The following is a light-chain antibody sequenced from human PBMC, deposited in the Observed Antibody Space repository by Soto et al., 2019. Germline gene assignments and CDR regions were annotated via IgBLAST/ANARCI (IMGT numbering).Light chain of an antibody. V-gene: IGKV1-16*02. CDR3: QQYSTYPIT. CDR2: DAS. Sequence: DLLMTQSPSSLSASVGDRVTITCRASQGISNYLAWSQQKPGKAPKSLIYDASSLRSGVPSKFSGSGFGTEFTLTISSLQPEDFATYYCQQYSTYPITFGQGTRLEIK. CDR1: QGISNY. J-gene: IGKJ5*01.